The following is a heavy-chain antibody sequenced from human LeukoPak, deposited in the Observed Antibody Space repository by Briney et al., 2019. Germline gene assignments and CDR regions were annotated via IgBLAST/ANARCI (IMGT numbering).Heavy chain of an antibody. Sequence: GASVKVSCKASGYTFISYGISWVRQAPGQGLEWMGGIIPIFGTANYAQKFQGRVTITADESTSTAYMELSSLRSEDTAVYYCARDGTYYYDSSGYLFDYWGQGTLVTVSS. D-gene: IGHD3-22*01. CDR2: IIPIFGTA. CDR3: ARDGTYYYDSSGYLFDY. V-gene: IGHV1-69*13. CDR1: GYTFISYG. J-gene: IGHJ4*02.